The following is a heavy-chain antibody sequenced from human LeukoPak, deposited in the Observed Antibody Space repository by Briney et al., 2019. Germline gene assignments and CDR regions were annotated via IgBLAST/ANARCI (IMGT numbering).Heavy chain of an antibody. V-gene: IGHV3-33*01. CDR2: IWYDGSNK. D-gene: IGHD6-19*01. CDR1: GFTFSSYG. J-gene: IGHJ6*04. CDR3: ARELKQWLAYYGVDV. Sequence: GGSLRLSCAASGFTFSSYGMHWVRQAPGKGLEWVAVIWYDGSNKYYADSVKGRFTISRDNPKNTLYLQMNSLRAEDTAVYYCARELKQWLAYYGVDVWGKGTTVTVSS.